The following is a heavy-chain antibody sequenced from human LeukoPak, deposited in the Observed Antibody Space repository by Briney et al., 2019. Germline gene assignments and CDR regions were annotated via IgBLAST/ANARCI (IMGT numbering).Heavy chain of an antibody. CDR3: ARLTDYLVDSVIGY. Sequence: SVKVSCKASGGTFSRYALSWVRQAPGQRLEWMGRIIPMIGITNYAQNFQGRVTITADKTTNTAYMELSSLRAEDTAVYYCARLTDYLVDSVIGYWGQGTLVTVSS. CDR2: IIPMIGIT. D-gene: IGHD3-22*01. V-gene: IGHV1-69*04. CDR1: GGTFSRYA. J-gene: IGHJ4*02.